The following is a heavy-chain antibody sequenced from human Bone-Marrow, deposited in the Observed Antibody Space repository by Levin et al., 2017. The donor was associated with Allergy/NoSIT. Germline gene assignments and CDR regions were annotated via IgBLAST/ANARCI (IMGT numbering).Heavy chain of an antibody. V-gene: IGHV3-43*01. Sequence: LSLTCAASRLSFDGYSMHWVRQAPGKGLEWVSTISWDGTNTYYADSVKGRFTISRDNSKNSLYLQMTSLRSEDTALYHCARAYSGYDWWFDPWGQGTLVTVSS. CDR1: RLSFDGYS. J-gene: IGHJ5*02. CDR3: ARAYSGYDWWFDP. CDR2: ISWDGTNT. D-gene: IGHD5-12*01.